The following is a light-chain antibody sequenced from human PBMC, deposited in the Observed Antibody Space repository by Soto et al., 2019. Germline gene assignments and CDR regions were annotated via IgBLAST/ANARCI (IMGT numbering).Light chain of an antibody. CDR1: QSLNSW. V-gene: IGKV1-5*03. Sequence: DIQMTQSPSTLSASVGDRVTITCRASQSLNSWLAWYQHKPGKAPKLLIHKASILASGVPSRFSGSDSGAEFTLTISSLQPDDFATYYCQHYIGYSRMFRQGTKVDIK. CDR3: QHYIGYSRM. J-gene: IGKJ1*01. CDR2: KAS.